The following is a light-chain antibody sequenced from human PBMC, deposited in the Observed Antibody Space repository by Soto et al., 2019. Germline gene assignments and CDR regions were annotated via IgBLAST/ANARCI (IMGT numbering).Light chain of an antibody. CDR3: QQYGSSRT. CDR1: QRVSSSY. J-gene: IGKJ1*01. Sequence: EIVLTQAPGTLSLSPGERATLSCRASQRVSSSYLAWYQQKCGQAPRLLIYGASIRPTGIADRFSGSGSGTDFTLTSSRLEAEAFAVYYWQQYGSSRTFGPGTKVEIK. V-gene: IGKV3-20*01. CDR2: GAS.